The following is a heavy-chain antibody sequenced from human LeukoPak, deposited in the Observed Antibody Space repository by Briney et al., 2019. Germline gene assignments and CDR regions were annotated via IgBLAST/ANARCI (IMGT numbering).Heavy chain of an antibody. J-gene: IGHJ4*02. V-gene: IGHV4-34*01. CDR1: GGSFSGYY. CDR2: INHSGST. Sequence: SETLSLTCAVYGGSFSGYYWSWIRQPPGKGLEWIGEINHSGSTNYNPFLKSRVTTSVDTSKNQFSLKLSSVTAADTAVYYCARGRYYDSSGYVDYWGQGTLVTVSS. D-gene: IGHD3-22*01. CDR3: ARGRYYDSSGYVDY.